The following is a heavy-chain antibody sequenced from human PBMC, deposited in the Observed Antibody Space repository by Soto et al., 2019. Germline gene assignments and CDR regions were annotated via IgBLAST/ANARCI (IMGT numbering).Heavy chain of an antibody. V-gene: IGHV4-59*01. Sequence: QVQLQESGPGLVKPSETLSLTCTVSGGSISSYYWSWIRQPPGKGLEWIGYIYYSGRTNYNPSLKSRVTISVDTSKNQFSLKMSSVTAADTAVYYCARVYYDRSGYYPFYGMVVWGQGTTVTVSS. CDR3: ARVYYDRSGYYPFYGMVV. CDR2: IYYSGRT. J-gene: IGHJ6*02. CDR1: GGSISSYY. D-gene: IGHD3-22*01.